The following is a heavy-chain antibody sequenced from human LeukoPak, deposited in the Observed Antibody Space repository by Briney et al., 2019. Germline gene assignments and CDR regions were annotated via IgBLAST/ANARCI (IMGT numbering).Heavy chain of an antibody. CDR2: INHSGST. CDR1: GFTFSSYA. V-gene: IGHV4-34*01. Sequence: GSLRLSCAASGFTFSSYAMSWVRQAPGKGLEWIGEINHSGSTNYNPSLKSRVTISVDTSKNQFSLKLSSVTAADTAVYYCARGGGDRVANIDCWGQGTLVTVSS. CDR3: ARGGGDRVANIDC. D-gene: IGHD5-12*01. J-gene: IGHJ4*02.